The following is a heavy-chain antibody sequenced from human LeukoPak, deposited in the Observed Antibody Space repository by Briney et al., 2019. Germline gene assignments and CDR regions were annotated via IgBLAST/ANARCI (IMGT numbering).Heavy chain of an antibody. V-gene: IGHV1-2*06. Sequence: ASVKVSCKASGYTFTGYYMHWVRQAPGQGLEWMGRINPNSGGTNYAQKFQGRVTMTRDTSISTAYMELSRLRSDDTAVYYCARGEYGSSYYYYYMDVWGKGTTVTVSS. CDR2: INPNSGGT. J-gene: IGHJ6*03. CDR3: ARGEYGSSYYYYYMDV. D-gene: IGHD6-6*01. CDR1: GYTFTGYY.